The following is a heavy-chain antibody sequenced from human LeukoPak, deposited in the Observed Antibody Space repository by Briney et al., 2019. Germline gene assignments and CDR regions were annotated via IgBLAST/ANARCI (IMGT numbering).Heavy chain of an antibody. CDR3: AKAAQHYYDSSGYYNY. CDR1: GFTFSSYA. Sequence: GGSLRLSCAASGFTFSSYAMSWVRQAPGKGLEWVSAISGSGGSTYYADSVKGRFTISRDNAKNSLYLQMNSLRAEDTALYYCAKAAQHYYDSSGYYNYWGQGTLVTVSS. D-gene: IGHD3-22*01. CDR2: ISGSGGST. V-gene: IGHV3-23*01. J-gene: IGHJ4*02.